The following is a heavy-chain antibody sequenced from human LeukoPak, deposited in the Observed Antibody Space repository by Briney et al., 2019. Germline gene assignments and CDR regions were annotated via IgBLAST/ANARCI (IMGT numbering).Heavy chain of an antibody. V-gene: IGHV4-31*03. CDR2: IYYSGST. CDR3: ARDRGSNWGSYYYGMDV. D-gene: IGHD7-27*01. Sequence: SETLSLTCTVSGGSISSGGYYWSWIRQHPGKGLEWIGYIYYSGSTYYNPSLKSRVTISVDTSKNQFSLKLSSVTAADTAVYYCARDRGSNWGSYYYGMDVWGQGTTVTVSS. J-gene: IGHJ6*02. CDR1: GGSISSGGYY.